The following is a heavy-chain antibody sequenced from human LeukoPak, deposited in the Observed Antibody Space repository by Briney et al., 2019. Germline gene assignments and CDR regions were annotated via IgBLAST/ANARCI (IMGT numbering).Heavy chain of an antibody. CDR3: ARDLRGYRSAWYDDAFDI. J-gene: IGHJ3*02. CDR1: GFTFSTYW. CDR2: IKQDGSEK. Sequence: GGSLRLSCAASGFTFSTYWMSWVRQAPGKGLEWVANIKQDGSEKYYVDSVKGRFTISRDNAKNSLYLQINSLRAEDTAVFYCARDLRGYRSAWYDDAFDIWGQGTMVTVSS. V-gene: IGHV3-7*01. D-gene: IGHD6-19*01.